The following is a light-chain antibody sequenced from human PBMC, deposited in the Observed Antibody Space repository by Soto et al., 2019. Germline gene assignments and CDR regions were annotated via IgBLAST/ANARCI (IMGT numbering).Light chain of an antibody. Sequence: EIQMTQSPSTLSASEGDRVTITCRASQSISSWLAWYQQKPGKAPKLPIYKASTLKSGVPSRFSGSGSGTEFTLTISSLQPDDFATYYCQHYNSYSEAFGQGTKVDIK. CDR2: KAS. CDR3: QHYNSYSEA. J-gene: IGKJ1*01. CDR1: QSISSW. V-gene: IGKV1-5*03.